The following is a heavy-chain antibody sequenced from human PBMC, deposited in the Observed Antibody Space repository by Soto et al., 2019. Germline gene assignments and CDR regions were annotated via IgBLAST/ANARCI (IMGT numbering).Heavy chain of an antibody. J-gene: IGHJ5*02. CDR3: ARGSPYYYDSSGYDRSNWFDT. D-gene: IGHD3-22*01. CDR1: GGTFSSYA. V-gene: IGHV1-69*01. CDR2: IIPIFGTA. Sequence: QVQLVQSGAEMKKPGSSVKVSCTASGGTFSSYAISWVRQAPGQGLEWMGGIIPIFGTANYAQKFQGRVTITADESTSTAYLELSSLRSEDTAVYYCARGSPYYYDSSGYDRSNWFDTWGQRTLVTVAA.